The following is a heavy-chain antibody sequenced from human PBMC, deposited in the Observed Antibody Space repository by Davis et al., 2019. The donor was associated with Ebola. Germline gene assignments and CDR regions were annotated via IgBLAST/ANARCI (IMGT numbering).Heavy chain of an antibody. Sequence: PSETLSLTCAVYGGSFSGYYWSWIRQPPGKGLEWIGEIYHSGSTNYNPSLKSRVTISVDTSKNQFSLKLSSVTAADTAVYYCARERCGNYDILTGYYYFDYWGQGTLVTVSS. J-gene: IGHJ4*02. V-gene: IGHV4-34*01. CDR3: ARERCGNYDILTGYYYFDY. CDR1: GGSFSGYY. D-gene: IGHD3-9*01. CDR2: IYHSGST.